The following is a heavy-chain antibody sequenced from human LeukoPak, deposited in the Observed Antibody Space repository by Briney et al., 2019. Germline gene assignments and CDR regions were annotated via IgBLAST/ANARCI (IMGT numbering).Heavy chain of an antibody. D-gene: IGHD5-12*01. CDR1: GGTFSSYA. J-gene: IGHJ4*02. V-gene: IGHV1-69*05. CDR2: IIPIFGTA. CDR3: ASTPNRYSGYVEFDY. Sequence: SVKVSCKASGGTFSSYAISWVRQAPGQGLEWMGGIIPIFGTANYAQKFQGRVTITTDESTSTAYMELSRLRSEDTAVYYCASTPNRYSGYVEFDYWGQGTLVTVSS.